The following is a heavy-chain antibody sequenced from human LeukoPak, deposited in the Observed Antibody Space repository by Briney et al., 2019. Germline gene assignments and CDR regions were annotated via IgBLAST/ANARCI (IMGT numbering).Heavy chain of an antibody. D-gene: IGHD3-10*01. CDR2: ISGSGGST. J-gene: IGHJ5*02. CDR3: AKRVGTMVRGPSNWFDP. CDR1: GFTFSSYA. Sequence: GGSLRLSCAASGFTFSSYAMSWVGQAPGKGLEWVSAISGSGGSTYYADSVKGRFTISSDNSKNTLYLQMKSLRAEDTAVYYCAKRVGTMVRGPSNWFDPWGQGTLVTVSS. V-gene: IGHV3-23*01.